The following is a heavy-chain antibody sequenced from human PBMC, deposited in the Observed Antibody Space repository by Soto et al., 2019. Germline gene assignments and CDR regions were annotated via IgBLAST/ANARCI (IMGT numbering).Heavy chain of an antibody. CDR3: ARDGRYCSSTSCYDGNFDY. CDR2: IYYSGST. Sequence: PSETLSLTCTVSGGSISSGGYYWSWIRQHPGKGLEWIGYIYYSGSTYYNPSLKSRVTISVDTSKNQFSLKLSSVTAADTAVYYCARDGRYCSSTSCYDGNFDYWGQGTLVTVSS. J-gene: IGHJ4*02. CDR1: GGSISSGGYY. V-gene: IGHV4-31*03. D-gene: IGHD2-2*01.